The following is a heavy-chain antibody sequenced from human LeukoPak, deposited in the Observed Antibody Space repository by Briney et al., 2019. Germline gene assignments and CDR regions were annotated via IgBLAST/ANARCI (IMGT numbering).Heavy chain of an antibody. CDR2: INPNSGGT. D-gene: IGHD3-9*01. CDR3: ARDPPNYDILTGDHDY. V-gene: IGHV1-2*02. Sequence: ASVKVSCKASGYTFTGYYMHWVRQAPGQGLEWMGWINPNSGGTNYAQKFQGRVTMTRDTSISTAYMELSRLRSDDTAVYYCARDPPNYDILTGDHDYWGQGTLVTVSS. J-gene: IGHJ4*02. CDR1: GYTFTGYY.